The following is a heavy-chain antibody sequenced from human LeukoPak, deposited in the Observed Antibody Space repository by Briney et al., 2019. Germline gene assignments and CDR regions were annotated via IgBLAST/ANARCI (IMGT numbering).Heavy chain of an antibody. D-gene: IGHD4-17*01. J-gene: IGHJ6*02. CDR1: GYDFSTYG. CDR3: ARDIRSVTTDNYGMDV. V-gene: IGHV1-3*01. CDR2: INAGNGNT. Sequence: GASVKVSCRTSGYDFSTYGITWVRQAPGQRLEWMGWINAGNGNTKYSQKFQGRVTITRDTSASTAYMELSSLRSEDTAVYYCARDIRSVTTDNYGMDVWGQGTTVTVSS.